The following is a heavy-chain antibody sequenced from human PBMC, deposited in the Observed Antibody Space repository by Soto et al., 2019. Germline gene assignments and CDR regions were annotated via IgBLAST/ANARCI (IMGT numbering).Heavy chain of an antibody. J-gene: IGHJ6*02. CDR2: IYPGDSDT. D-gene: IGHD1-26*01. Sequence: EVQLVQSGAEVKKPGESLKISCKGSGYSFTSYWIGWVRQMPGKGLEWMGIIYPGDSDTRYSPSFQGQVTISADKSISTAYLQWSSLKASDTAMYYCARLNPQFSGSYLNYYYYYGMDVWGQGTTVTVSS. CDR1: GYSFTSYW. V-gene: IGHV5-51*01. CDR3: ARLNPQFSGSYLNYYYYYGMDV.